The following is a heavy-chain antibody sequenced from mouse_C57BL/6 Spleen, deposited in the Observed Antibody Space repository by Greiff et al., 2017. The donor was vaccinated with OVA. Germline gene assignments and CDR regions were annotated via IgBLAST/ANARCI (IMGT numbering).Heavy chain of an antibody. CDR1: GYSITSGYY. CDR3: AREGNWLFDY. Sequence: DVQLQESGPGLVKPSQSLSLPCSVTGYSITSGYYWNWIRQFPGNKLEWMGYISYDGSNNYNPSLKNRISITRDTSKNQFFLKLNSVTTEDTATYYCAREGNWLFDYWGQGTTLTVSS. J-gene: IGHJ2*01. D-gene: IGHD4-1*01. V-gene: IGHV3-6*01. CDR2: ISYDGSN.